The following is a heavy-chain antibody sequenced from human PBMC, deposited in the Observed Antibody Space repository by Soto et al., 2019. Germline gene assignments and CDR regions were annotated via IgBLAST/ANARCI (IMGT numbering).Heavy chain of an antibody. J-gene: IGHJ6*03. CDR2: MNPNSGNT. V-gene: IGHV1-8*01. D-gene: IGHD2-15*01. CDR3: AREGYCSGGSCINKDYYYYMDV. CDR1: GYTFTSYD. Sequence: GASVKVSCKASGYTFTSYDINWVRQATGQGLEWMGWMNPNSGNTGYAQKFQGRVTMTRNTSISTAYMELSSLRSEDTAVYYCAREGYCSGGSCINKDYYYYMDVWGKGTTVTVSS.